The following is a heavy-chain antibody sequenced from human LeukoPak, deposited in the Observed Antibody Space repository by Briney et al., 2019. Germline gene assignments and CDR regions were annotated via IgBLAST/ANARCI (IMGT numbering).Heavy chain of an antibody. CDR1: GFTFSSYA. J-gene: IGHJ4*02. D-gene: IGHD3-22*01. CDR3: ARGHYYDSSGYSQYYFDY. Sequence: GGSLRLSCAASGFTFSSYAMSWVRQAPGKGLEWVSAISGSGGSTYYADSVKGRFTISRDNSKNTLYLQMNSLRAEDTAVYYCARGHYYDSSGYSQYYFDYWGQGTLVTVSS. CDR2: ISGSGGST. V-gene: IGHV3-23*01.